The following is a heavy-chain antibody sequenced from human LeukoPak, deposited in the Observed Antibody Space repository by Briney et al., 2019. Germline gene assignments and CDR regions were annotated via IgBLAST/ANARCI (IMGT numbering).Heavy chain of an antibody. V-gene: IGHV4-4*07. CDR1: GDSISSYY. CDR3: ARDRQWLVDH. CDR2: VYVTGST. Sequence: SETLSLTCTVPGDSISSYYWSRIRQPAGKGLEWIGRVYVTGSTNLNPALQSRVTMSVDTSKNQFSLKLTSVTAADTAVYYCARDRQWLVDHWGQGTLVTVSS. J-gene: IGHJ5*02. D-gene: IGHD6-19*01.